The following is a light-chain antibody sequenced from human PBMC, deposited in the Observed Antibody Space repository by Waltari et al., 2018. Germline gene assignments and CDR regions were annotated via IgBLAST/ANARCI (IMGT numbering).Light chain of an antibody. Sequence: DIQLAQSPSTVSASVGDRVTIPCRASQPIHSWLAWFQQKPGKAPKALIYKASNLHSGVPSRFSGSGFGTEFTLTISSLQPDDFATYYCQKYNRPWTFGQGTRVDIK. CDR1: QPIHSW. V-gene: IGKV1-5*03. J-gene: IGKJ1*01. CDR3: QKYNRPWT. CDR2: KAS.